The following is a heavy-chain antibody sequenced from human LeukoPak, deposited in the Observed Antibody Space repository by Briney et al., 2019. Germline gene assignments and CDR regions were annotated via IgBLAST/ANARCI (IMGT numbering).Heavy chain of an antibody. V-gene: IGHV3-23*01. D-gene: IGHD2-15*01. J-gene: IGHJ4*02. CDR2: ISGSGGST. Sequence: GGSLRLSCAASGFTFRNYVMSWVRQAPGKGLEWVSSISGSGGSTYYADSVKGRFTISRDNSKNTLYMQMNSLRAEDTAVYYCAKQGVCSGGSCYYLFDYWGQGTLVTVSS. CDR1: GFTFRNYV. CDR3: AKQGVCSGGSCYYLFDY.